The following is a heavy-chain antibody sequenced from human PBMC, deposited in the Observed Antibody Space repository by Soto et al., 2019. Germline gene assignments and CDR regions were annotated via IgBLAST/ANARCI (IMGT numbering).Heavy chain of an antibody. CDR2: INPNSGGT. CDR1: GYTFTGYY. Sequence: QVQLVQSGAEVKKPGASVKVSCKASGYTFTGYYMHWVRQAPGQGLEWMGWINPNSGGTNYAQKFQGWVTMTRDTSISTAYMELSRLRSDDTAVYYCARGVGGLYCSGRSCYSDFDYWGQGTLVTVSS. D-gene: IGHD2-15*01. J-gene: IGHJ4*02. V-gene: IGHV1-2*04. CDR3: ARGVGGLYCSGRSCYSDFDY.